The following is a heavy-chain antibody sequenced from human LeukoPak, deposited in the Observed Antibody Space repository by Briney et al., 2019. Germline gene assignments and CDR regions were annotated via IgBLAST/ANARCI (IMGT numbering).Heavy chain of an antibody. CDR1: GFTFSSYA. Sequence: TGGSLRLSCAAAGFTFSSYAMHWVRQAPGKGLELVAVISYGGDNKYYADSVKGRFTISRDNSKNTLYLQMNSLRAEDTAVYYCARDFEGHDLRPIGYWGQGTLVTVSS. CDR3: ARDFEGHDLRPIGY. D-gene: IGHD5-12*01. J-gene: IGHJ4*02. CDR2: ISYGGDNK. V-gene: IGHV3-30*01.